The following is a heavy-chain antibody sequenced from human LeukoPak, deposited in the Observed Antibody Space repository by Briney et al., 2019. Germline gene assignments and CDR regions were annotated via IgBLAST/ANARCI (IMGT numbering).Heavy chain of an antibody. V-gene: IGHV1-3*01. J-gene: IGHJ6*04. D-gene: IGHD2-15*01. CDR2: INAGNGNT. Sequence: ASVKVSCKASGYTFTSYAMHWVRQAPGQRLEWMGWINAGNGNTKYSQKFQGRVTITRDTSASTAYMELSSLRSEDTAVYYCAREEGYCSGGSCYYYGMDVWGKGTTVTVSS. CDR1: GYTFTSYA. CDR3: AREEGYCSGGSCYYYGMDV.